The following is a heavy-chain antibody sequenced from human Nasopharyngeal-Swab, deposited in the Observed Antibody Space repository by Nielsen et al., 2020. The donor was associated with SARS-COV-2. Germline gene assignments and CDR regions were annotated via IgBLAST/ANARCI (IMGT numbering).Heavy chain of an antibody. CDR3: AKRFSPK. J-gene: IGHJ4*02. CDR1: GFAFNNYA. Sequence: GESLKISCAASGFAFNNYAMSWVRQAPGKGLEWVSAISGSGGSTYYADSVKGRFTISRDNSKNTLYLQMNSLRAEDTAVYYCAKRFSPKWGQGTLVTVSS. D-gene: IGHD3-10*01. V-gene: IGHV3-23*01. CDR2: ISGSGGST.